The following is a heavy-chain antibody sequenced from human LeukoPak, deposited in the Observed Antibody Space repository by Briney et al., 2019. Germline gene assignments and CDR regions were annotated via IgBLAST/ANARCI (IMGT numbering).Heavy chain of an antibody. CDR1: GGSISSYY. V-gene: IGHV4-59*01. Sequence: SETLSLTCTVSGGSISSYYWSWIRQPPGKGLEWIGYIYYSGSTNYNPSLKRRVTISVDTSKNQFSLKLSSVTAADTAVYYCARDGYGDYIFDYWGQGTLVTVSS. CDR2: IYYSGST. J-gene: IGHJ4*02. CDR3: ARDGYGDYIFDY. D-gene: IGHD4-17*01.